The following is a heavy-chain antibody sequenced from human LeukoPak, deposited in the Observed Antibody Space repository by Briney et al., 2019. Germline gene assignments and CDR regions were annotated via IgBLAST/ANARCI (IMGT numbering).Heavy chain of an antibody. CDR2: IKQDGSEK. V-gene: IGHV3-7*01. CDR1: GFTFSSYW. D-gene: IGHD5-24*01. J-gene: IGHJ4*02. CDR3: ARESRDGYNEFDY. Sequence: GGSLRLSCAASGFTFSSYWMSWVRQAPGKGLEWMANIKQDGSEKYYVDSVKGRFTISRDNAKNSLYLQMNSLRAEDTAVYYCARESRDGYNEFDYWGQGTLVTVSS.